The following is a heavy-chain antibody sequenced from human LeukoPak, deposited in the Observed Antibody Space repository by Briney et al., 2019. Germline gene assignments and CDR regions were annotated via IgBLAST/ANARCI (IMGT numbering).Heavy chain of an antibody. CDR1: GFTFNNYW. V-gene: IGHV3-74*01. D-gene: IGHD3-9*01. J-gene: IGHJ5*01. CDR3: ARDLTYHDSLTGYRTAWFDS. Sequence: GGSLRLSCAASGFTFNNYWMHWVRQAPGKGLAWVSRINTDGSNTVYADYVKGRFTVSRDNAKNTLFLQMNSLRDEDTAVYYCARDLTYHDSLTGYRTAWFDSWGQGTQVTVSS. CDR2: INTDGSNT.